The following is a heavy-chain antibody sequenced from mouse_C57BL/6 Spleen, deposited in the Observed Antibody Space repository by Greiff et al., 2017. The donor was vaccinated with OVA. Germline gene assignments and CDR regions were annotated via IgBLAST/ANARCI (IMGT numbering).Heavy chain of an antibody. CDR3: ARGGWLLPLGY. Sequence: EVQRVESGPGLVKPSQSLSLTCSVTGYSITSGYYWNWIRQFPGNKLEWMGYISYDGSNNYNPSLKNRISITRDTSKNQFFLKLNSVTTEDTATYYCARGGWLLPLGYWGQGTTLTVSS. D-gene: IGHD2-3*01. CDR2: ISYDGSN. V-gene: IGHV3-6*01. CDR1: GYSITSGYY. J-gene: IGHJ2*01.